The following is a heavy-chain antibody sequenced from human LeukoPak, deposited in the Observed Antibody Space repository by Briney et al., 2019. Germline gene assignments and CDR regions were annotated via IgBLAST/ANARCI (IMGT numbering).Heavy chain of an antibody. J-gene: IGHJ4*02. CDR2: IGESGETT. CDR3: VKDDGWVQYAN. CDR1: GFTFSRHT. V-gene: IGHV3-23*01. Sequence: GGSLRLSCAASGFTFSRHTMTWVRQAPGKGLEWVSCIGESGETTYYADSVKGRFTISRDNSKNTLHLQLNSLRAEDAAVYYCVKDDGWVQYANWGQGTLVTVSS. D-gene: IGHD5-24*01.